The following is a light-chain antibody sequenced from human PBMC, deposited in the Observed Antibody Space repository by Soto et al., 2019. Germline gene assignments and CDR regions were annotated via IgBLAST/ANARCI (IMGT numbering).Light chain of an antibody. CDR1: NIGSKS. J-gene: IGLJ1*01. CDR2: YDS. CDR3: QVWDSGSDHYV. V-gene: IGLV3-21*04. Sequence: SYELTQPPSVSVAPGKTARITCGGNNIGSKSVHWYQQKPGQAPVLVIYYDSDRPSGIPERFSGSNSGNTATLTISRVEAWDEDDYYCQVWDSGSDHYVFGTGTKVTVL.